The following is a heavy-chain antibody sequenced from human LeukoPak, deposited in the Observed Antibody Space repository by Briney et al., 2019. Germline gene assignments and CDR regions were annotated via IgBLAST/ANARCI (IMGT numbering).Heavy chain of an antibody. D-gene: IGHD3-22*01. Sequence: GGSLRLSCAASGFTFSSYWMSWVRQAPGKGLEWVANIKQDRSEKYYVDSVKGRFTISRDNAKNSLYLQMNSLRAEDTAVYYCARGDSSGYILNWYFDLWGRGTLVTVSS. V-gene: IGHV3-7*01. CDR3: ARGDSSGYILNWYFDL. J-gene: IGHJ2*01. CDR2: IKQDRSEK. CDR1: GFTFSSYW.